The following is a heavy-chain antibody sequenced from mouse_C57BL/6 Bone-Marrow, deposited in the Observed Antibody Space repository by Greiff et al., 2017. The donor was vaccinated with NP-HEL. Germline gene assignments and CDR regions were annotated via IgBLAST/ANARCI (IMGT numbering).Heavy chain of an antibody. CDR2: ICNGGGST. D-gene: IGHD1-1*01. Sequence: EVQLVESGGGLVQPGGSLILSCAASGFTFSDYYMYWVRQTPEKRLEWVAYICNGGGSTSYPDTVKGRFTISRDNAKNTLYLQMSRLKSEDTAIYYCARRTYYGSSHWYCDVWGTGTTVTVSS. CDR3: ARRTYYGSSHWYCDV. J-gene: IGHJ1*03. CDR1: GFTFSDYY. V-gene: IGHV5-12*01.